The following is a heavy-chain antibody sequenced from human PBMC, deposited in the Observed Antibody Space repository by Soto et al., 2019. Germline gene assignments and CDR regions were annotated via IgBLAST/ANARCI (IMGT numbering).Heavy chain of an antibody. D-gene: IGHD6-6*01. CDR2: IKSQVDGGTT. CDR3: ATGSARFDF. J-gene: IGHJ5*01. CDR1: GFTFTDAW. V-gene: IGHV3-15*01. Sequence: EVQLVESGRGSVNPGGSVRLSCAASGFTFTDAWMNWVRQVPGEGLEWVGHIKSQVDGGTTDSAAALDGRVTISRDDSENMVYLQMNRLRTDDTAVYYCATGSARFDFWGQGTLVTVSS.